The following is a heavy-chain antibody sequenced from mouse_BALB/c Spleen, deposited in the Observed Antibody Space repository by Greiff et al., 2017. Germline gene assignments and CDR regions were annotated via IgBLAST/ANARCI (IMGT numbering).Heavy chain of an antibody. V-gene: IGHV14-3*02. J-gene: IGHJ4*01. CDR2: IDPANGNT. Sequence: EVQLQQSGAELVKPGASVKLSCTASGFNIKDTYMHWVKQRPEQGLEWIGRIDPANGNTKYDPKFQGKATITADTSSNTAYLQLSSLTSEDTAVYYCARHTTATWAMDYWGQGTSVTVSS. CDR3: ARHTTATWAMDY. CDR1: GFNIKDTY. D-gene: IGHD1-2*01.